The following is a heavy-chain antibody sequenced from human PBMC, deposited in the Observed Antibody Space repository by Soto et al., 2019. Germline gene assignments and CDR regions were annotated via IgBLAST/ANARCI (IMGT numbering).Heavy chain of an antibody. CDR2: IYHSGRT. V-gene: IGHV4-31*03. D-gene: IGHD2-15*01. CDR3: ARWVEVSLDYFDS. Sequence: QVQLQESGPGLVKPSQTLSLTCTVSGGSISNGYYYWSWVRQNPGKGLAWIGHIYHSGRTYYNTSLKSRVTISVDTSKNPFSLNLSSVTAADTAVYYCARWVEVSLDYFDSWGQGTPVTVSS. CDR1: GGSISNGYYY. J-gene: IGHJ4*02.